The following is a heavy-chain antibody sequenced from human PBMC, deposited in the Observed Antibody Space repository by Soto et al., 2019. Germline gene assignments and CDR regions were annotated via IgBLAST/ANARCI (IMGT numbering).Heavy chain of an antibody. CDR3: ASVGGGWLEPPKFLPH. CDR2: ISVYNGNT. J-gene: IGHJ1*01. V-gene: IGHV1-18*01. D-gene: IGHD6-19*01. Sequence: QVQLVQSGAEVKKPGASVKVSCKASGYSFTTYDIIWLRQAPGQGLEWMGWISVYNGNTHYAQKIQGRVTMTTDTSPRTVYMELRSLRFYDTAGYYGASVGGGWLEPPKFLPHWGQGTLVTVSS. CDR1: GYSFTTYD.